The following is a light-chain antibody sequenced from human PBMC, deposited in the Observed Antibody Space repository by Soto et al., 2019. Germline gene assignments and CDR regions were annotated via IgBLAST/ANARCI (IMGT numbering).Light chain of an antibody. V-gene: IGKV4-1*01. J-gene: IGKJ1*01. CDR2: WAS. CDR3: QQYNSYS. Sequence: DIVMTQSPDSLAVSLGERATINFKSSQSVLYSSNNKNYLAWYQQKPGQPPKLLIYWASTRESGVPDRFSGSGSGTEFTLTISSLQPDDFATYYCQQYNSYSFGQGTKVDI. CDR1: QSVLYSSNNKNY.